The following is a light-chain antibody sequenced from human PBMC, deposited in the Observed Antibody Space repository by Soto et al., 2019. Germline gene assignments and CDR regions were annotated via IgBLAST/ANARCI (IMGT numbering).Light chain of an antibody. CDR2: DDS. CDR3: HVWETASAQGV. CDR1: NIGSKS. J-gene: IGLJ3*02. Sequence: SYELTQPPSVAVAAGQTVRITCEGHNIGSKSVHWYQHNPGQAPLLLLYDDSDRPSGIPERFSGSSSGNTATLTISRVEAGDEADFYCHVWETASAQGVFGGGTQLTVL. V-gene: IGLV3-21*02.